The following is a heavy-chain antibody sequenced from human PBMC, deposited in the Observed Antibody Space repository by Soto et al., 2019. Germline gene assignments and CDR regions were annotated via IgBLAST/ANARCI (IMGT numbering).Heavy chain of an antibody. Sequence: EVQLVESGGGLVQPGGSLRLSCAASGFTVSSNYMSWVRQAPGKGLEWVSVIYSGGSTYYADSVKGRFTISRHNSKNTLYIQMNSLRAEDTAVYYCARNYGSGSYYHYYYYMDVWGKGTTVTVSS. CDR1: GFTVSSNY. D-gene: IGHD3-10*01. J-gene: IGHJ6*03. CDR3: ARNYGSGSYYHYYYYMDV. V-gene: IGHV3-53*04. CDR2: IYSGGST.